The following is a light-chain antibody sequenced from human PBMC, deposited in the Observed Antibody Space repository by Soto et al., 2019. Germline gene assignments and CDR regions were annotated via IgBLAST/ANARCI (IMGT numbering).Light chain of an antibody. CDR1: QDIRNS. CDR3: LKHNDYPLT. Sequence: DIQMTQSPSAMSSSLGDRVTITCRASQDIRNSLDWFQQRTGKVPKRLIYSESSLQSGVPSRLSGSGSGTELNLTISRLQPEDFATYYCLKHNDYPLTFGGGTKVDIK. V-gene: IGKV1-17*03. J-gene: IGKJ4*01. CDR2: SES.